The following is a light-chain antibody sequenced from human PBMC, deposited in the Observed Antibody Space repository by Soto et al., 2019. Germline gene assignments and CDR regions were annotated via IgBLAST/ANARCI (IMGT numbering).Light chain of an antibody. Sequence: DILMTQSPDSLAVSLGERATINCKSSQSVLYSPNNKNYLAWYQQKPGQPPKLLIYWASTRESGVPDRFSGSGSGTDFTLTISSLQAEDVAVYYCQQYYSTPRTFGQGTKVDIK. V-gene: IGKV4-1*01. J-gene: IGKJ1*01. CDR2: WAS. CDR1: QSVLYSPNNKNY. CDR3: QQYYSTPRT.